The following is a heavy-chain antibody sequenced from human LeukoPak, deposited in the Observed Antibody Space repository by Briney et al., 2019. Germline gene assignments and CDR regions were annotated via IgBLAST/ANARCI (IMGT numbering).Heavy chain of an antibody. V-gene: IGHV1-8*01. CDR3: ARGLRNYRWGSYRYIP. CDR1: GYTFTSYD. J-gene: IGHJ5*02. CDR2: MNPNSGNT. Sequence: ASVKVSCKASGYTFTSYDINWVRQATGQGLEWMGWMNPNSGNTGYAQKFQGRVTMTRNTSISTAYMELSSLRSEDTAVYYCARGLRNYRWGSYRYIPWGQGTLVTVSS. D-gene: IGHD3-16*02.